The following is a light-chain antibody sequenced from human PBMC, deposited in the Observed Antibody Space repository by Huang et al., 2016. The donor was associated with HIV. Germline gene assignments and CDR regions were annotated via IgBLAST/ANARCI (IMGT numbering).Light chain of an antibody. J-gene: IGKJ1*01. CDR2: ATS. V-gene: IGKV1-NL1*01. CDR3: QQYHNNPPWT. CDR1: QGISNS. Sequence: DIQMTQSPSSLSASVGDRVTITCRASQGISNSVAWYQQRPGKAPKLLLYATSRLETGAPSRFSGSRSGTEYTLTISSLQPEDLATYYCQQYHNNPPWTFGQGTKVEIK.